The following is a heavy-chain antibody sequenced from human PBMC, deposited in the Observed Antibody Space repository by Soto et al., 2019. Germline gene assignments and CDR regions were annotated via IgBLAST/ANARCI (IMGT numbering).Heavy chain of an antibody. D-gene: IGHD3-22*01. J-gene: IGHJ4*02. V-gene: IGHV3-21*01. Sequence: GGSLRLSCAASGFTFSRYAMHWVRQAPGKGLEWVSSISSSSSYIYYADSVKGRFTISRDNAKNSLYLQMNSLRAEDTAVYYCAKSSYYYDSSGYYRWWGQGTLVTVSS. CDR3: AKSSYYYDSSGYYRW. CDR2: ISSSSSYI. CDR1: GFTFSRYA.